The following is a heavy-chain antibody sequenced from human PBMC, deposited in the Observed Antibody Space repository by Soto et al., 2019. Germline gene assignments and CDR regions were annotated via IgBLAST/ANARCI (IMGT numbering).Heavy chain of an antibody. Sequence: PGGSLRFPCVAYAFAHSSSYMTSVRPVPGMGLEWVSVSCNYGDTYYADSVRGRFRIARDIFKNTLILQMNNLKNADTAVHYFERGHYAGPGQWGQGTLVTVSS. V-gene: IGHV3-53*05. CDR3: ERGHYAGPGQ. D-gene: IGHD3-16*01. CDR2: SCNYGDT. J-gene: IGHJ4*02. CDR1: AFAHSSSY.